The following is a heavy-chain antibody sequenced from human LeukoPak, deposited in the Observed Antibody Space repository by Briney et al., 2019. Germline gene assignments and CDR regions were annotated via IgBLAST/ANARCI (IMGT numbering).Heavy chain of an antibody. V-gene: IGHV1-69*05. CDR3: ARVRNYYYMDV. CDR2: IIPIFGTA. CDR1: GGTFSSYA. Sequence: SVKVSCKASGGTFSSYAISWVQQAPGQGLEWMGGIIPIFGTANYTQKFQGRDTITTDESTSTAYMELSSLRSEDTAVYYCARVRNYYYMDVWGKGTTVTVSS. J-gene: IGHJ6*03.